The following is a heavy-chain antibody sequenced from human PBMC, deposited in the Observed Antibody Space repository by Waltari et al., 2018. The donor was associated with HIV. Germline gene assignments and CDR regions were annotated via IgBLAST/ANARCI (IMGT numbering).Heavy chain of an antibody. J-gene: IGHJ6*02. CDR3: VRICKLNCYYYYGMDV. V-gene: IGHV3-13*01. CDR1: RFTFSNYD. CDR2: IGTAGDT. Sequence: EVQLVESGGGLVQPGGSLRLSCAASRFTFSNYDMHWGRQATGKGLEWVSVIGTAGDTYYPGSVKGRFTISRENAKNSLHLQMNSLRAGDTAVYYCVRICKLNCYYYYGMDVWGQGTTVTVSS. D-gene: IGHD1-1*01.